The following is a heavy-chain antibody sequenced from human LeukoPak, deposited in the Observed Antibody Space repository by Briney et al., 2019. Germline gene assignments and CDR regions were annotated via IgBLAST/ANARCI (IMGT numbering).Heavy chain of an antibody. CDR1: GFIFSNYS. CDR3: AKWGDYDVLTGYYVSDF. CDR2: ISGRSDNT. Sequence: GGSLRLSCAASGFIFSNYSMYWVRQAPGKGLEWVSAISGRSDNTYYADSVKGRFTLSRDSSKNTLYLQMNSLRADDTAVYYCAKWGDYDVLTGYYVSDFWGQGTLVTVSS. D-gene: IGHD3-9*01. V-gene: IGHV3-23*01. J-gene: IGHJ4*02.